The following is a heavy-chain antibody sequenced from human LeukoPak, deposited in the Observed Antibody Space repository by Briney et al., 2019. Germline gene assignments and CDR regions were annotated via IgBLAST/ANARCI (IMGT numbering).Heavy chain of an antibody. CDR1: GFTVSSNY. D-gene: IGHD6-13*01. CDR2: IYSGDRT. V-gene: IGHV3-53*05. Sequence: GGSLRLSCAASGFTVSSNYMSWVRQAPGKGLEWVSVIYSGDRTYFADSVKGRFTISRDNSKNTLYLQMNSLRAEDTAVYYCARDPQQLVLGAFDYWGQGTLVTVSS. J-gene: IGHJ4*02. CDR3: ARDPQQLVLGAFDY.